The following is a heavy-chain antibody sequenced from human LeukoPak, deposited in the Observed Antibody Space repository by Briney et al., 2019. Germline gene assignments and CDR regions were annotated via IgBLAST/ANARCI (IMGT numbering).Heavy chain of an antibody. J-gene: IGHJ4*02. CDR1: GYTFSSYY. V-gene: IGHV1-46*01. D-gene: IGHD3-22*01. Sequence: GASVKVSCKASGYTFSSYYMHWVRQAPGQGIEWMGIINPSGGSTSYAQKFQGRVTMTRDMSTSTAYMELRSLRSDDTAVYYCARDYYDSSGYYTLDYWGQGTLVTVSS. CDR3: ARDYYDSSGYYTLDY. CDR2: INPSGGST.